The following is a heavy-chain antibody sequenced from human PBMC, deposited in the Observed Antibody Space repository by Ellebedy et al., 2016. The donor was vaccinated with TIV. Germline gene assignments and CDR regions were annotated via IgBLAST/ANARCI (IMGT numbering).Heavy chain of an antibody. CDR1: GGSISSSSYY. CDR3: ARGIAARRFDY. J-gene: IGHJ4*02. V-gene: IGHV4-39*07. CDR2: IYHSGST. D-gene: IGHD6-6*01. Sequence: SETLSLTXTVSGGSISSSSYYWGWIRQPPGKGLEWIGSIYHSGSTYYNPSLKSRVTISVDTSKNQFSLKLSSVTAADTAVYYCARGIAARRFDYWGQGTLVTVSS.